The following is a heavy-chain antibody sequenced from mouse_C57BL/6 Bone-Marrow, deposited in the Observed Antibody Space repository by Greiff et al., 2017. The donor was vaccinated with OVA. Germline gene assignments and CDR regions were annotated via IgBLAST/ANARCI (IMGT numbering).Heavy chain of an antibody. CDR2: IIYSGST. V-gene: IGHV3-1*01. D-gene: IGHD1-1*01. Sequence: EVMLVESGPGMVKPSQSLSLTCTVTGYSITSGYDWHWIRHFPGNKLEWMGYIIYSGSTNYNPSLKSRISITHDTSKNHFFLKLNTVTTEDTATYYCARGDYGSSYGFAYWGQGTLVTVSA. CDR3: ARGDYGSSYGFAY. CDR1: GYSITSGYD. J-gene: IGHJ3*01.